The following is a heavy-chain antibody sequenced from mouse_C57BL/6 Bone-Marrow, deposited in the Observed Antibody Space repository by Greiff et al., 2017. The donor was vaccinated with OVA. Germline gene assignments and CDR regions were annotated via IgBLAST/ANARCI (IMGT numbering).Heavy chain of an antibody. CDR2: IYPGSGNT. J-gene: IGHJ4*01. CDR1: GYSFTSYY. CDR3: ARDNSANYYAMDY. V-gene: IGHV1-66*01. D-gene: IGHD3-2*01. Sequence: VQLQESGPELVKPGASVKISCKASGYSFTSYYIHWVKQRPGQGLEWIGWIYPGSGNTKYNEKFKGKATLTADTSSSTAYMQLSSLTSEDSAVYYCARDNSANYYAMDYWGQGTSVTVSS.